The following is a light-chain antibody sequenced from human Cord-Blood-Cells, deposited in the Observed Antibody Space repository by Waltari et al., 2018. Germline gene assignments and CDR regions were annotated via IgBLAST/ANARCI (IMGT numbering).Light chain of an antibody. CDR2: YDS. Sequence: SSVLTQPPSVSVAPGKTARITCGGNNIGSKSVHWYQQKPGQAPVLVIYYDSDRPSGSPGRFSGSNSGNTATLTISRVEAGDEADYYCQVWDSSSDHVVFGGGTKLTVL. CDR3: QVWDSSSDHVV. J-gene: IGLJ2*01. V-gene: IGLV3-21*04. CDR1: NIGSKS.